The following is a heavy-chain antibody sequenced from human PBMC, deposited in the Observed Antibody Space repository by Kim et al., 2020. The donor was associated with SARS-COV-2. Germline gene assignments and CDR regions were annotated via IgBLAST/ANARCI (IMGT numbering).Heavy chain of an antibody. D-gene: IGHD3-3*02. CDR2: ST. Sequence: STYYNPSLKSRVTISVDTSKNQFSLKLSSVTAADTAVYYCARMSLLAGDYWGQGTLVTVSS. V-gene: IGHV4-30-2*05. CDR3: ARMSLLAGDY. J-gene: IGHJ4*02.